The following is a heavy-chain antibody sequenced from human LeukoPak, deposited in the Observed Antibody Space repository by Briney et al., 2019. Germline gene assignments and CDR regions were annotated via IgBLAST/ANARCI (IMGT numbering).Heavy chain of an antibody. CDR3: TRELSWSGRDY. CDR2: IKPDGSEK. Sequence: GGSLRLSCAASGFTFSVHWMSWVRQAPGKGLEWVANIKPDGSEKNYVDSVKGRFTISIDNAKNSLYLQMNSLRVEDTAVYWCTRELSWSGRDYWGQGTLVTVSS. CDR1: GFTFSVHW. D-gene: IGHD3-3*01. V-gene: IGHV3-7*01. J-gene: IGHJ4*02.